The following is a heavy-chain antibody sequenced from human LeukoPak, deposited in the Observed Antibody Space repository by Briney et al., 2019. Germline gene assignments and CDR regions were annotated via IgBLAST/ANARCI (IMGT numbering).Heavy chain of an antibody. Sequence: PSETLSLTCTVSGYSINSGYYWGWIRQTPGKGLEWIGTIYPSGTTYYNPSLKSRVTISLDTSKNQFSLKLNSVTAADTAVYFCAERSAYESLFDYWGQGTLVTVSS. CDR3: AERSAYESLFDY. V-gene: IGHV4-38-2*02. CDR1: GYSINSGYY. J-gene: IGHJ4*02. D-gene: IGHD5-12*01. CDR2: IYPSGTT.